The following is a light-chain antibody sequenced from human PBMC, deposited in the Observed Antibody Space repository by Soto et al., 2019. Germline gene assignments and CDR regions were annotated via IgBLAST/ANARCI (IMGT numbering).Light chain of an antibody. V-gene: IGLV1-47*01. CDR2: SND. CDR1: SSHIGSNY. J-gene: IGLJ2*01. CDR3: SAWDDSLSAVV. Sequence: QSVLTQPPSASGTPGQRVTISCSGSSSHIGSNYVYWYQQFPGSAPKLLIYSNDQRPSGVPDRVSGSKSGTSASLAISGPRSEAEAEYYCSAWDDSLSAVVFGGGTKLTVL.